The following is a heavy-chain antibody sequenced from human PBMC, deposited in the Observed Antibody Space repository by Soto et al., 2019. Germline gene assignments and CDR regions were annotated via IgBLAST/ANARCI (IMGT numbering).Heavy chain of an antibody. CDR3: AGQRLGATILDYFDY. J-gene: IGHJ4*02. V-gene: IGHV3-30-3*01. D-gene: IGHD5-12*01. Sequence: QVQLVESGGGVVQPGRSLRLSCAASGFTFSSYAMHWVRQAPGKGLEWVAVISYDGSNKYYADSVKGRFTISRDNSKNELDLQMNSLRAEDTAVYYCAGQRLGATILDYFDYWGQGTLVTVSS. CDR1: GFTFSSYA. CDR2: ISYDGSNK.